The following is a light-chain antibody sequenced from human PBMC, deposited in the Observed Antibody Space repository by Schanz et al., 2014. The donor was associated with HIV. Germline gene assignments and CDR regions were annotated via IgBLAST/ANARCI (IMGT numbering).Light chain of an antibody. Sequence: QSALTQPASVSGSPGQSITISCTGTSSDVGSYNLVSWYRQHPGKVPKVMIYEVTKRPSGVSNRFSGSKSGNTASLTISGLQAEDEADYYCGALSTSDAPVFGTGTKLTVL. CDR1: SSDVGSYNL. J-gene: IGLJ1*01. CDR2: EVT. V-gene: IGLV2-23*02. CDR3: GALSTSDAPV.